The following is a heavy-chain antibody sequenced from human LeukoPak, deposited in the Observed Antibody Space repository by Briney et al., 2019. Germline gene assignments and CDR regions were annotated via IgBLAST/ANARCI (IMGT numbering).Heavy chain of an antibody. J-gene: IGHJ4*02. CDR1: GLTFSSYS. CDR2: ISGRSSFI. Sequence: GGSLRLSCAASGLTFSSYSFNWLRQAPGKGLEWVSSISGRSSFIYYADAVKGRFTISRDNAKNSLYLQMNSLRVEDTAVYFRARGEGSTLWGQGTLVTVSS. V-gene: IGHV3-21*01. CDR3: ARGEGSTL. D-gene: IGHD2-2*01.